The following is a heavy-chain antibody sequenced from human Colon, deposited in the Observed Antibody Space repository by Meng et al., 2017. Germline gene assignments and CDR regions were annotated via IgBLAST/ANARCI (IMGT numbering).Heavy chain of an antibody. CDR2: LYAGGNT. D-gene: IGHD6-19*01. V-gene: IGHV3-53*02. CDR3: ARDWVAVTD. J-gene: IGHJ4*02. Sequence: EVHLVETGGGLTPPGGSLRLSCAASGFAVFTNYMSWVRQAPGKGLEWVAVLYAGGNTYYADSVKGRFTISRDNSKNTLYLQMNSLKVEDTAVYYCARDWVAVTDWGQGTLVTVSS. CDR1: GFAVFTNY.